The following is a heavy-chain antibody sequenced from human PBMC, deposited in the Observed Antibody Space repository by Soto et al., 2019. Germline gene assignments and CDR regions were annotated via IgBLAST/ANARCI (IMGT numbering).Heavy chain of an antibody. D-gene: IGHD5-18*01. CDR3: ATGLDTSKSGY. J-gene: IGHJ4*02. CDR1: GFTVSNHH. Sequence: VQLVESGGGLIQPGGSLRLSCTASGFTVSNHHMTWVRQAPGRGPEWVSTIYPGGNTFYSDSVKGRFAISRDNSKNMLSLQMNSLRAEDTAVYYCATGLDTSKSGYWGQGTLVTVSS. CDR2: IYPGGNT. V-gene: IGHV3-53*01.